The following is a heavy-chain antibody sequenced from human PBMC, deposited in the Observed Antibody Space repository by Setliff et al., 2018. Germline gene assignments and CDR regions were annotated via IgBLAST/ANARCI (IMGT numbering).Heavy chain of an antibody. Sequence: SETLSLTCSVSSGSMRNYYWSWIRQPAGKGLEWIGLIQSTGNTNYNPSLQSRVTISIDTSKNQFSLKMSSVTAADTAMYYCAGTPALGTSWLSPFDYWGQGTLVTVSS. D-gene: IGHD5-12*01. CDR3: AGTPALGTSWLSPFDY. J-gene: IGHJ4*02. CDR2: IQSTGNT. CDR1: SGSMRNYY. V-gene: IGHV4-4*07.